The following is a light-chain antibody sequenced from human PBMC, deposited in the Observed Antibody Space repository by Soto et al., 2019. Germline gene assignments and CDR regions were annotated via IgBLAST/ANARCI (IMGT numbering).Light chain of an antibody. J-gene: IGKJ2*01. V-gene: IGKV1-6*01. CDR3: QQSYTTLYT. CDR1: QDIRSD. CDR2: ASS. Sequence: AIQMTQFPSSLSASVGDRVTITCRASQDIRSDLGWYQQRPGKAPKLLMYASSSLQSGVPSRFSGSGSGTDFTLTISSLQPEDFATYYCQQSYTTLYTFGQGTKVDIK.